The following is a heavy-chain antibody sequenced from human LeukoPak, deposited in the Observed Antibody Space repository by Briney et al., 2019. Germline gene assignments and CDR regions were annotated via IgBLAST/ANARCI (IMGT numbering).Heavy chain of an antibody. D-gene: IGHD3-22*01. V-gene: IGHV1-46*01. CDR2: INPSGGAT. CDR3: ARNYYDTAGHFGY. Sequence: ASVKVSCKASGYTFSSYYFHWVRQAPGQGLEWMGLINPSGGATSFAQKFRGRVTMTRDMSTGTVFMELSSLRSDDTAVYFCARNYYDTAGHFGYWGQGTLVTAS. J-gene: IGHJ4*02. CDR1: GYTFSSYY.